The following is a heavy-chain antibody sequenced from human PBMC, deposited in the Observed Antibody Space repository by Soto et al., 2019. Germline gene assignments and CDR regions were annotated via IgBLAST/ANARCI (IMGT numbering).Heavy chain of an antibody. CDR2: IYYSGST. CDR1: GGSISSYY. CDR3: ARVMITFGGVIVFAFDI. D-gene: IGHD3-16*02. J-gene: IGHJ3*02. V-gene: IGHV4-59*01. Sequence: SETLSLTCTVSGGSISSYYWSWIRQPPGKGLEWIGYIYYSGSTNYNPSLKSRVTISVDTSKNQFSLRPSSVTAADTAVYYCARVMITFGGVIVFAFDIWGQGTMVTVSS.